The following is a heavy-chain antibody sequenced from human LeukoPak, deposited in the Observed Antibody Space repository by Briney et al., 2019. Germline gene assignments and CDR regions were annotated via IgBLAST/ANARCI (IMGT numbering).Heavy chain of an antibody. CDR3: ARTLAYCGGDCYPDAFDI. V-gene: IGHV1-2*02. J-gene: IGHJ3*02. CDR1: GYTFTGYY. CDR2: INPNSGGT. D-gene: IGHD2-21*02. Sequence: ASVKVSCKASGYTFTGYYMHWVRQAPGQGLEWMGWINPNSGGTNYAQKFQGRVTMTRDTSISTAYMELSRLRSDDTAVYYCARTLAYCGGDCYPDAFDIWGQGTMVTVSS.